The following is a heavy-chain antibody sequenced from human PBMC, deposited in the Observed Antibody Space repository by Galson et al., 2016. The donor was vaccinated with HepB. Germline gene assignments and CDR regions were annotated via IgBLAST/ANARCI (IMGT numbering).Heavy chain of an antibody. D-gene: IGHD2-15*01. CDR1: GFSLSTTGVG. CDR3: ARGRGAVVAQ. Sequence: PALVKPTQTLTLTCTCSGFSLSTTGVGVGWIRQPPGKALEWLALVYWDDNTYYSPSLKSRLTITRDTSKNQVVLTMTSVTTADTAMYFCARGRGAVVAQWGPGILVTVSS. V-gene: IGHV2-5*02. J-gene: IGHJ4*02. CDR2: VYWDDNT.